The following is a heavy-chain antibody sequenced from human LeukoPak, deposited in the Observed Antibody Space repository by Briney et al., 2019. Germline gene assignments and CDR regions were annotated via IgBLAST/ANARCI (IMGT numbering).Heavy chain of an antibody. CDR3: ARERESGSSWFDP. CDR2: IYPANSDT. CDR1: GYSFTKYW. D-gene: IGHD3-10*01. J-gene: IGHJ5*02. V-gene: IGHV5-51*01. Sequence: GESLRISCKASGYSFTKYWIGWVRQMPGKGLEWMAIIYPANSDTRYSASFQGQVTISADTSITTAYLQWSSLTASDTAMYYCARERESGSSWFDPWGQGTLVTVSS.